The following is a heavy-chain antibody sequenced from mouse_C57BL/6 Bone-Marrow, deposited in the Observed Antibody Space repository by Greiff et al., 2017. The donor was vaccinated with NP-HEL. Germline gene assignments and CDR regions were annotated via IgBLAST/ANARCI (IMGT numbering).Heavy chain of an antibody. J-gene: IGHJ3*01. CDR1: GYTFTDHT. D-gene: IGHD2-12*01. CDR2: IYPRDGST. V-gene: IGHV1-78*01. Sequence: VQLQQSDAELVKPGASVKISCKVSGYTFTDHTIHWMKQRPEQGLEWIGYIYPRDGSTKYNEKFKGKATLTADKSSSTAYMQLNSLTSEDSAVYFCARHEYSYYVGVWFAYWGQGTLVTVSA. CDR3: ARHEYSYYVGVWFAY.